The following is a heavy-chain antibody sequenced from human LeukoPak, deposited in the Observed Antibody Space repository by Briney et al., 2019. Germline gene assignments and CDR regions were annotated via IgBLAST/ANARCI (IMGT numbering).Heavy chain of an antibody. V-gene: IGHV4-34*01. CDR2: INHSGST. CDR1: GDSVSGYY. D-gene: IGHD4-17*01. Sequence: SETLSLTCTVSGDSVSGYYWSWIRQPPGKGLEWIGEINHSGSTNYNPSLKSRVTMSVDTSKNQFSLKLSSVTAADTAVYYCARAREYGVDYWGQGTLVTVSS. J-gene: IGHJ4*02. CDR3: ARAREYGVDY.